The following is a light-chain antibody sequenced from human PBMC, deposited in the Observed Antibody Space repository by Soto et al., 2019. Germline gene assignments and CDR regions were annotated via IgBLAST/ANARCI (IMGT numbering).Light chain of an antibody. Sequence: EIVLTQAPGTMSLSPGERATLCCRASLSFSSNYLAWYHQKSGQAPRLLIYGASSRATGIPDRFSGSGSGTDFPLTISRLERADFAVYHCQQYGSSPLTFGGGNKVEIK. CDR1: LSFSSNY. V-gene: IGKV3-20*01. CDR3: QQYGSSPLT. J-gene: IGKJ4*01. CDR2: GAS.